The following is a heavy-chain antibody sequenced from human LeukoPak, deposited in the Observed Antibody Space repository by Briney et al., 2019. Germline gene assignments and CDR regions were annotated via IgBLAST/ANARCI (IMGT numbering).Heavy chain of an antibody. V-gene: IGHV1-69*05. CDR2: IIPIFGTA. Sequence: PSEKVSCKASGGTFSSYAISWVRQAPGQGLEWMGGIIPIFGTANYAQKFQGRVTITTDESTITAYMELSSLRSEDTAVYYCATWRGRDISRYSGSYFDYWGQGTLVTVSS. J-gene: IGHJ4*02. CDR3: ATWRGRDISRYSGSYFDY. CDR1: GGTFSSYA. D-gene: IGHD1-26*01.